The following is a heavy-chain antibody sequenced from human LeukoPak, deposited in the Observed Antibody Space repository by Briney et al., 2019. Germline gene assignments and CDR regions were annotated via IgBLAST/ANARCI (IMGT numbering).Heavy chain of an antibody. Sequence: ASVKVSCKASGYTFTGYYIHWVRQAPGQGLGWMGWMNPNSGGTNFAQKFQGRVTMTRDTSISTAYMELPRLTSDDMAIYYCASFEVGAWGQGTLVTVSS. V-gene: IGHV1-2*02. CDR1: GYTFTGYY. CDR3: ASFEVGA. D-gene: IGHD3-10*01. CDR2: MNPNSGGT. J-gene: IGHJ5*02.